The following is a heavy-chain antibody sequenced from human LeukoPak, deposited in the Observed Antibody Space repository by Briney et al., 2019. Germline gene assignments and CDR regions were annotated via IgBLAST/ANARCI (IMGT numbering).Heavy chain of an antibody. CDR2: IKSKTDGGAT. CDR1: GFTFNNAR. V-gene: IGHV3-15*05. CDR3: ARDLGTVAVLTN. J-gene: IGHJ4*02. Sequence: GGSLRLSCAASGFTFNNARMSWVRQAPGKGLEWVGRIKSKTDGGATDYAAPVKGRFTISRDDSKNTVYLQMNSLRAEDTAVYYCARDLGTVAVLTNWGQGTLVTVSS. D-gene: IGHD4-23*01.